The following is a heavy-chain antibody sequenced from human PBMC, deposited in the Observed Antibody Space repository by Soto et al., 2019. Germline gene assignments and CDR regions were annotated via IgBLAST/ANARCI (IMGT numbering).Heavy chain of an antibody. CDR2: ISYDGSNK. V-gene: IGHV3-30-3*01. CDR1: GFTFSSYA. J-gene: IGHJ6*02. Sequence: GGSLRLSCAASGFTFSSYAMHWVRQAPGKGLEWVAVISYDGSNKYYADSVKGRFTISRDNSKNTLYLQMNSLRAEDTAVYYCARGNVVVVDGVWGQGTTVTVSS. CDR3: ARGNVVVVDGV. D-gene: IGHD2-2*01.